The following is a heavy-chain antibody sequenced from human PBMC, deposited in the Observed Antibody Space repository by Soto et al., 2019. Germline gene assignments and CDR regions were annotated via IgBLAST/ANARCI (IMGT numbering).Heavy chain of an antibody. J-gene: IGHJ4*02. CDR1: GFSFTSYS. CDR2: ISQTSSHI. D-gene: IGHD2-21*02. CDR3: VKGIRHCINDCYSICDY. V-gene: IGHV3-23*01. Sequence: EVQMLESGGGLVQPGGSLRLSCAASGFSFTSYSMIWVRQAPGKGLEWVASISQTSSHIHYADSVRGRFALSRDNSKDMIYLQMDRLSADDTGLYYCVKGIRHCINDCYSICDYWGRGTLVTVSS.